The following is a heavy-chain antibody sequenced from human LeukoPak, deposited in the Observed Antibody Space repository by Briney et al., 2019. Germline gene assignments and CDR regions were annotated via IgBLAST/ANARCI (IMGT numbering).Heavy chain of an antibody. CDR2: IYYSGST. CDR1: GGSISSSSYY. D-gene: IGHD3-10*01. J-gene: IGHJ5*02. CDR3: ARHGLDGSGSYSPNWFDP. Sequence: SETLSLTCTVSGGSISSSSYYWGWIRQPPGKGLEWIGSIYYSGSTYYNPSLKSRVTISVDTSKNQFSLKLSSVTAADTAVYCCARHGLDGSGSYSPNWFDPWGQGTLVTVSS. V-gene: IGHV4-39*01.